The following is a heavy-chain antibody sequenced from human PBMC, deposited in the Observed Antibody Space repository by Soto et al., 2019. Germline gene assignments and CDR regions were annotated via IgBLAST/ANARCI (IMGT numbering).Heavy chain of an antibody. D-gene: IGHD3-10*01. CDR1: GFTFNDYS. Sequence: GGSLRLSCEASGFTFNDYSMDWVRQAPEKGLEWVSSISSSGTYIYYADSVKGRFAISRDNANNVMYLQMDTLRAEDTAVYYCVRAGNVFDVQYYGMEIWGKGTTVTVSS. CDR3: VRAGNVFDVQYYGMEI. J-gene: IGHJ6*04. V-gene: IGHV3-21*01. CDR2: ISSSGTYI.